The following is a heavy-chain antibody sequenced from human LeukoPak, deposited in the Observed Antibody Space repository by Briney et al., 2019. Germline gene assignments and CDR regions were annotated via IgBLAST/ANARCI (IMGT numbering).Heavy chain of an antibody. CDR2: IYPGDSYT. Sequence: GEPLNISCKGSGYSFTSYWIGGVRQMPGKGLEWMGIIYPGDSYTRYSPYFQGQVTISADKSISTAYLQWSSLKASDTAMYYGARPSGYGEDYWGQGTLVTVSS. V-gene: IGHV5-51*01. CDR1: GYSFTSYW. CDR3: ARPSGYGEDY. D-gene: IGHD3-10*01. J-gene: IGHJ4*02.